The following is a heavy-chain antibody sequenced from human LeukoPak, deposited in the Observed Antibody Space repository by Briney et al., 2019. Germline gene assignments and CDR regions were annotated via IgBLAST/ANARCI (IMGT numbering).Heavy chain of an antibody. CDR2: INPDSGGT. CDR3: VRANPRGNYYDY. CDR1: GYTFTEYY. J-gene: IGHJ4*02. V-gene: IGHV1-2*02. Sequence: ASVKVSCKASGYTFTEYYIQWVRLAPGQGLEWMGGINPDSGGTDYAEKFQGRVTMTRDTSISTAYMEFNRLKSDDTAVYYCVRANPRGNYYDYWGQGTLVTVSS.